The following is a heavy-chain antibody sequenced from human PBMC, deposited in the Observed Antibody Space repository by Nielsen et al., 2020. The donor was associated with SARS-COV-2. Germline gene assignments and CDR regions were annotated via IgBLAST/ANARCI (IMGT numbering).Heavy chain of an antibody. CDR3: ASMVRGVRGAFDY. J-gene: IGHJ4*02. Sequence: SETLSLTCAVSGGSISSGGYSWSRNRQPPGKGLEWIGYIYHSGSTYYNPSLQSRVTISVDRSKNQFSLKLSSVTAADTAVYYCASMVRGVRGAFDYWGQGTLVTVSS. CDR2: IYHSGST. V-gene: IGHV4-30-2*01. CDR1: GGSISSGGYS. D-gene: IGHD3-10*01.